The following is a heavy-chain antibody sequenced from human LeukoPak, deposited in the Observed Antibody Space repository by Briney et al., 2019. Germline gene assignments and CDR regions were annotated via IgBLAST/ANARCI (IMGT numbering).Heavy chain of an antibody. CDR3: ARVRRPEYSSSSYYYYMGV. D-gene: IGHD6-6*01. J-gene: IGHJ6*03. Sequence: GASVKVSCKASGYTFTGYYIHWVRQAPGQGLEWMGWINSNSGGTNYAQKFQGRVTMTRDTSTTTAYMELNRLRSDDTAVYYCARVRRPEYSSSSYYYYMGVWGKGTTVTVSS. CDR2: INSNSGGT. CDR1: GYTFTGYY. V-gene: IGHV1-2*02.